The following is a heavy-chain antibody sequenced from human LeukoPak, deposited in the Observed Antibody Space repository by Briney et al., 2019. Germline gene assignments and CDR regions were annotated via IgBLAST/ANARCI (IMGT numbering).Heavy chain of an antibody. V-gene: IGHV3-53*01. CDR3: ARDPAGIAVAGNY. J-gene: IGHJ4*02. CDR1: GFTVSSKY. Sequence: GGSLRLSCAASGFTVSSKYMSWVRQAPGKGLERVSVIHSSGSTDYADSVKGRFTISRDNSKNTAYLQMNSLRAEDTAVYYCARDPAGIAVAGNYWGQGTLVTVSS. CDR2: IHSSGST. D-gene: IGHD6-19*01.